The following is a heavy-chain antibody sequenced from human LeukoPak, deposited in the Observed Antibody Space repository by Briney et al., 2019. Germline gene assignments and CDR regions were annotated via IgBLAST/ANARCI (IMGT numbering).Heavy chain of an antibody. CDR1: GYTFTSYD. CDR3: TRGGPVAGTHKYFQH. CDR2: MNPSSGNT. D-gene: IGHD6-19*01. V-gene: IGHV1-8*01. Sequence: ASVKVSCKASGYTFTSYDINWVRQATGQGLEWMGWMNPSSGNTGYAQKFQGRVTLTRNTSISTAYMELSSLRSEDTAVYFCTRGGPVAGTHKYFQHWGQGTLVTVSS. J-gene: IGHJ1*01.